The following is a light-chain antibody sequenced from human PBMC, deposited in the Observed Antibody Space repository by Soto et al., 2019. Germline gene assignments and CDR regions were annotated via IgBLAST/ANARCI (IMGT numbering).Light chain of an antibody. J-gene: IGLJ1*01. CDR2: YDD. V-gene: IGLV1-36*01. Sequence: QPVLTQPPSVSEAPRQRVTISCSGSSSNIGNNAVNWYQQLPGKAPKLLIYYDDLLPSGVSDRFSGSKSGTSASLAISGLQSDDEADYYCAAWDDSLNGYVFGTGTKLTVL. CDR3: AAWDDSLNGYV. CDR1: SSNIGNNA.